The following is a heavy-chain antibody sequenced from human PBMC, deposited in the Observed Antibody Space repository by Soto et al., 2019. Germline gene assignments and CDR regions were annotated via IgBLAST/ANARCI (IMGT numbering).Heavy chain of an antibody. J-gene: IGHJ4*02. D-gene: IGHD3-10*01. CDR2: ISNDGNNK. CDR1: GFTFNTYT. V-gene: IGHV3-30-3*01. CDR3: ARGEYYYGSVLETSFDY. Sequence: QVQLVESGGGVVQPGRSLRLSCAASGFTFNTYTMHWVRQAPGKGLEWVTLISNDGNNKYDADSVKGRFTISRDNSENTLYLEMNSLRPEDTAVYYCARGEYYYGSVLETSFDYWGQGTLVTVSS.